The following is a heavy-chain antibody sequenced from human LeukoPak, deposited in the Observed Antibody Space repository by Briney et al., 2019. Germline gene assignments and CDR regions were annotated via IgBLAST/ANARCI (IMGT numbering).Heavy chain of an antibody. CDR3: AREGLVIMETERASAGGSSP. J-gene: IGHJ5*02. CDR2: IYTDGST. D-gene: IGHD3/OR15-3a*01. CDR1: GFTVSFNY. V-gene: IGHV3-53*01. Sequence: PGGSLRLSCAAPGFTVSFNYMSWVRQAPGKGLEWVSVIYTDGSTYYADSVKGRFTISRDNSKNTLYLQMNSLRAEDTAVYYCAREGLVIMETERASAGGSSPWGQGTLVTVSS.